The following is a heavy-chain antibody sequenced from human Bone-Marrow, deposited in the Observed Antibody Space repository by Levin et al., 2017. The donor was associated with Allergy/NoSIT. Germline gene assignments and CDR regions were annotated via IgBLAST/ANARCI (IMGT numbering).Heavy chain of an antibody. Sequence: AGGSLRLSCGASGFTFSSYGMHWVRQAPGKGLEWVSAISGSGDSAYYADSVKGRFAISRDNSKNTLYLQMNSLRVEDTAVYYCARRETSSCFVCSFDYWGQGTQVTVSS. CDR3: ARRETSSCFVCSFDY. CDR1: GFTFSSYG. D-gene: IGHD2-2*01. CDR2: ISGSGDSA. J-gene: IGHJ4*03. V-gene: IGHV3-23*01.